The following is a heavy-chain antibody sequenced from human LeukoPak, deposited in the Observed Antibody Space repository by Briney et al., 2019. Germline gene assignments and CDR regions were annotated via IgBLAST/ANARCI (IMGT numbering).Heavy chain of an antibody. CDR3: ARSHYYDSSGYYG. Sequence: SQTLSLTCTVSGGSISSGGYYWSWLRQHPGKGLEWIGYIYYSGSTYYNPSLKSRVTISVDTSKNQFSLKLSSVTAADTAVYYYARSHYYDSSGYYGWGQGTLVTVSS. CDR1: GGSISSGGYY. V-gene: IGHV4-31*03. CDR2: IYYSGST. D-gene: IGHD3-22*01. J-gene: IGHJ4*02.